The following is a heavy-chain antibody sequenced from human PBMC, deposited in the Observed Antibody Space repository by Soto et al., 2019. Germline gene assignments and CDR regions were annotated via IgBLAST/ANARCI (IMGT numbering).Heavy chain of an antibody. CDR3: ARGRGVRGNIINTYYYYGLDV. CDR1: GASIRSYY. CDR2: VYTSDYT. V-gene: IGHV4-4*08. J-gene: IGHJ6*02. D-gene: IGHD3-10*01. Sequence: KPSETLSLTCSVSGASIRSYYWHWIRQPPGKGLEWIGYVYTSDYTRYSSSLKSRVTISVGTSKSQFSLKLTSVTAADTAVYYCARGRGVRGNIINTYYYYGLDVWGQGTTVTVSS.